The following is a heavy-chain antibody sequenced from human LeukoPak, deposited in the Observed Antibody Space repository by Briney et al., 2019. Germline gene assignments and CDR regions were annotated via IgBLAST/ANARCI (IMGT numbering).Heavy chain of an antibody. J-gene: IGHJ1*01. CDR2: ISSSSSHI. CDR3: ARGYCGGDCYGN. D-gene: IGHD2-21*02. Sequence: GGSLRLSCAASGFTFSSYTMNWVRQAPGKGLEYVSSISSSSSHIYYADSVKGRFTISRDNTKSSLYLQMNSLRAEDMAVYYCARGYCGGDCYGNWGQGTLVTVSS. V-gene: IGHV3-21*01. CDR1: GFTFSSYT.